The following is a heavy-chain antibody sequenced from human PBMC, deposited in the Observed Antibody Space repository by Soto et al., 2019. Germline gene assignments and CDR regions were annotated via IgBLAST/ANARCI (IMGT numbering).Heavy chain of an antibody. J-gene: IGHJ6*02. CDR2: ISSSGSTI. CDR3: ARVLLWFGELYLYYYYGMDV. Sequence: GGSLSLSCAASGFTFSSYSLNWVRQAPGKGLEWVSYISSSGSTIYYADSVKGRFTISRDNAKNSLYLQMNSLRAEDTAVYYCARVLLWFGELYLYYYYGMDVWGQGTTVTVSS. CDR1: GFTFSSYS. D-gene: IGHD3-10*01. V-gene: IGHV3-48*04.